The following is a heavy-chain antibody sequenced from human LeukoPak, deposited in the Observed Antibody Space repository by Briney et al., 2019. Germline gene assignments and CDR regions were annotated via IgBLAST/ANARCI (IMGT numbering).Heavy chain of an antibody. Sequence: PGGSLRLSCAVSGFTVATNYMSWVRQAPGRGLEWVSVIYSGGTTNYADSVRARFTISRDSSANTLYLQMDNLRVEDTAIYYCVRDHYYDCSGYYDYWDQGTLVTVSS. J-gene: IGHJ4*02. CDR3: VRDHYYDCSGYYDY. V-gene: IGHV3-66*01. CDR1: GFTVATNY. CDR2: IYSGGTT. D-gene: IGHD3-9*01.